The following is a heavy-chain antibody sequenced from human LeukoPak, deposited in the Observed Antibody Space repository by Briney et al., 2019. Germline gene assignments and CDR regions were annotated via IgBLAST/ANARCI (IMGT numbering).Heavy chain of an antibody. CDR1: GGSISSSSYY. J-gene: IGHJ4*02. V-gene: IGHV4-39*01. D-gene: IGHD5-18*01. CDR2: ISYTGTT. Sequence: PSETLCLTCTVSGGSISSSSYYWGWIRQPPGKGLEWIGTISYTGTTYYNPSLKRRVTISIDTSKNQFSLKLTSETAADTAVYYSARHSTDTAMGLDNWGQGTLVTVSS. CDR3: ARHSTDTAMGLDN.